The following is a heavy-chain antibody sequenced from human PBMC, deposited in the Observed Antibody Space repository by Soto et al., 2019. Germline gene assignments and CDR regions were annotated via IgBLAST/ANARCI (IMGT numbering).Heavy chain of an antibody. J-gene: IGHJ3*01. D-gene: IGHD1-26*01. CDR3: ARGDRGAFDL. V-gene: IGHV3-74*01. CDR2: IHSDGSGT. CDR1: GFTFSYYW. Sequence: EVQLVESGGGLVGPGGSLRLSCAASGFTFSYYWMHWVRQAPGKGLVWVSRIHSDGSGTTYADFVKGRFIISRHNARNTVDLQMNSVRVEDTAVYYCARGDRGAFDLWGQGTVVTVSS.